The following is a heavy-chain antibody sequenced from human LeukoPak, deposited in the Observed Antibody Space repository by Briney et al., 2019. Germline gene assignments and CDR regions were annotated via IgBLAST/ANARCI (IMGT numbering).Heavy chain of an antibody. V-gene: IGHV1-8*03. J-gene: IGHJ3*02. Sequence: GASVKVSCKASGYTFTSYDINWVRQATGQGLEWMGWMNPNSGNTGYAQKFQGRVTITRNTSISTAYMELSSLRSEDTAVYYCATLTNAWDAFDIWGQGTMVTVSS. CDR3: ATLTNAWDAFDI. CDR1: GYTFTSYD. CDR2: MNPNSGNT. D-gene: IGHD3-16*01.